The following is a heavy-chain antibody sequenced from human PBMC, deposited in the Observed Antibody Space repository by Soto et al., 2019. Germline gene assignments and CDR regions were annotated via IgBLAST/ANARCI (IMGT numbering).Heavy chain of an antibody. J-gene: IGHJ4*02. CDR3: ATSKKGYNWNYFDH. V-gene: IGHV4-39*01. CDR2: VFYTWFT. Sequence: SETLSLTCAVSVGSISGSYYYLGWLRQSPGKVPEWIVSVFYTWFTSYNPSLESLVSVSVDTSMNQFSLKVRGVSAADTALYYCATSKKGYNWNYFDHWGQGALVTVS. CDR1: VGSISGSYYY. D-gene: IGHD1-20*01.